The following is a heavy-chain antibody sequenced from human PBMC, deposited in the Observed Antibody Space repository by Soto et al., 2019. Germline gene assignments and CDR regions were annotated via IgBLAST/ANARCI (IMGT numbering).Heavy chain of an antibody. Sequence: PGGSLRLCFAACGFTVSDAWRNWVRQAPGKGLEWVGRIKSKTDGGTTDYAAPVKGRFTISRDDSKNTLYLQMNSLKTEDTALYYCTTDPVTMIVVVPSSGWGQGTLVTVS. J-gene: IGHJ4*02. D-gene: IGHD3-22*01. V-gene: IGHV3-15*07. CDR3: TTDPVTMIVVVPSSG. CDR1: GFTVSDAW. CDR2: IKSKTDGGTT.